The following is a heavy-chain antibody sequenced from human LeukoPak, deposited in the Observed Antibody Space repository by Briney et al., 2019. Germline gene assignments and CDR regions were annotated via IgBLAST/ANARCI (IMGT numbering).Heavy chain of an antibody. J-gene: IGHJ4*02. CDR2: IYPGGSDT. Sequence: GESLKISCKGSGYSFTSYWIGWVRQMPGKGLEWMGIIYPGGSDTAFSPSFQGHVTISADKSISTAFLQWNSLKASDSAMYYCATSESQTKFDYWGQGTLVTVSS. D-gene: IGHD1/OR15-1a*01. CDR1: GYSFTSYW. CDR3: ATSESQTKFDY. V-gene: IGHV5-51*01.